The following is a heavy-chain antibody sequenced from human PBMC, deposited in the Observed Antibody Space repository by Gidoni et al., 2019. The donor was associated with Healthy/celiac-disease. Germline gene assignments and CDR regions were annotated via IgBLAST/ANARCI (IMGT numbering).Heavy chain of an antibody. V-gene: IGHV1-46*01. Sequence: QVQLVQSGAEVKKPGASVKVSCKASGYTFTSYYMHWVRQAPGQGLEWMGIINPSGGSTSYAQKFQGRVTMTRDTPTSTVYMELSSLRSEDTAVYYCARDGNYDYVWGSYRPIDYWGQGTLVTVSX. CDR2: INPSGGST. J-gene: IGHJ4*02. D-gene: IGHD3-16*02. CDR3: ARDGNYDYVWGSYRPIDY. CDR1: GYTFTSYY.